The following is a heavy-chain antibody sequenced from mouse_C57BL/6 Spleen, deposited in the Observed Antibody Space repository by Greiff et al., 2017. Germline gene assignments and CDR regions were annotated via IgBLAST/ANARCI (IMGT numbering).Heavy chain of an antibody. J-gene: IGHJ3*01. Sequence: QVQLQQPGAELVMPGASVKLSCKASGYTFTSYWMHWVKQRPGQGLEWIGEIDPSDSYTNYNQKFKGKSTLTVDKSSSTAYMQLSSLTSEDSAVYYCARWGYYGSSMFACWGQGTLVTVSA. V-gene: IGHV1-69*01. CDR3: ARWGYYGSSMFAC. CDR1: GYTFTSYW. D-gene: IGHD1-1*01. CDR2: IDPSDSYT.